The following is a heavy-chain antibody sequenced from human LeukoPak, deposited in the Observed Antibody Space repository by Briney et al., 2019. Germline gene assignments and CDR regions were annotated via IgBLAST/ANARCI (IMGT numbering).Heavy chain of an antibody. CDR1: GGSISSYY. V-gene: IGHV4-4*07. CDR3: ARDRENYGDYEWFDP. Sequence: SETLSLTCTVSGGSISSYYWSRIRQPPGKGLEWIGRIYTSGSTNYNPSLKSRVTMSVDTSKNQFSLKLSSVTAADTAVYYCARDRENYGDYEWFDPWGQGTLVTVSS. D-gene: IGHD4-17*01. CDR2: IYTSGST. J-gene: IGHJ5*02.